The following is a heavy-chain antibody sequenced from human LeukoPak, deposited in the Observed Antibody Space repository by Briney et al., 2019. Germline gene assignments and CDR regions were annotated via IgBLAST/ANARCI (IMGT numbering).Heavy chain of an antibody. D-gene: IGHD6-13*01. CDR2: ISGSGGST. CDR1: GFTFSSYA. J-gene: IGHJ5*02. Sequence: GGSLRLSCAASGFTFSSYAMSWVRQGPGKGLEWVSAISGSGGSTYYADSVKGRFTISRDNSKNTLYLQMNSLRAEDTAVYYCAKGRIAAAGKTNWFDPWGQGTLVTVSS. V-gene: IGHV3-23*01. CDR3: AKGRIAAAGKTNWFDP.